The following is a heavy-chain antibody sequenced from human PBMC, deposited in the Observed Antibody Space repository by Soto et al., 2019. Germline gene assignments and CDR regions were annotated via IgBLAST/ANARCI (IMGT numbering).Heavy chain of an antibody. J-gene: IGHJ4*02. CDR3: ASGYNYGLPFDY. V-gene: IGHV4-31*03. D-gene: IGHD5-18*01. Sequence: QVQLQESGPGLVKPSQTLPLTCTVSGASISSGGYYWSWIRQHPGKGLEWIGYIYFTGNTYYSPSLKSRVTLSVDTSKNQFSLKLSSVTAADTAVYYCASGYNYGLPFDYWSQGTLVTVSS. CDR2: IYFTGNT. CDR1: GASISSGGYY.